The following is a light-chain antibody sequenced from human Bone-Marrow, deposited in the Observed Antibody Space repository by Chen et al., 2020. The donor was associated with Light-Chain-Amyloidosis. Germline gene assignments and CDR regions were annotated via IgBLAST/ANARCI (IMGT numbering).Light chain of an antibody. V-gene: IGLV2-14*01. CDR2: EVS. Sequence: QSALTQPASVSGSPGQSITISCTGTSSDVGNYDYVSWYQHHPAKAPKLRIYEVSHRPSGVSIRFSGSKSDNTDSLTISGLLAEDEADYYCSSYTRSSTLVFGGGTKLTVL. CDR1: SSDVGNYDY. J-gene: IGLJ3*02. CDR3: SSYTRSSTLV.